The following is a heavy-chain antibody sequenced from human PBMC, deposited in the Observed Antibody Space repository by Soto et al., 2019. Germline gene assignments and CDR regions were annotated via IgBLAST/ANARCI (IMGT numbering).Heavy chain of an antibody. D-gene: IGHD1-1*01. V-gene: IGHV3-30-3*01. CDR1: GFTFSSYA. J-gene: IGHJ4*02. CDR3: CRDRRNGIGSNLWFDY. CDR2: ISFDGSNK. Sequence: QVQLVESGGGVVQPGRSLRLSCAASGFTFSSYAMHWVRQAPGKGLEWVAVISFDGSNKYYADSVKDRFTVSRDNSKNTLYVQMNSLKAEDTAVHNYCRDRRNGIGSNLWFDYWGQGTLVTVSS.